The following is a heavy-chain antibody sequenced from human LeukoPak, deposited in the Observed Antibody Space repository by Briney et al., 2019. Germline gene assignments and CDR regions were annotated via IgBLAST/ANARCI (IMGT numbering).Heavy chain of an antibody. CDR3: ARVAAGIGFFQH. CDR2: IYHSGST. D-gene: IGHD6-13*01. CDR1: GYSISSGYY. Sequence: SETLSLTCTVSGYSISSGYYWGWIRQPPGKGLEWIGSIYHSGSTYYNPSLKSRVTISVDTSKNQLSLKLSSVTAADTAVYYCARVAAGIGFFQHWGQGTLVTVSS. V-gene: IGHV4-38-2*02. J-gene: IGHJ1*01.